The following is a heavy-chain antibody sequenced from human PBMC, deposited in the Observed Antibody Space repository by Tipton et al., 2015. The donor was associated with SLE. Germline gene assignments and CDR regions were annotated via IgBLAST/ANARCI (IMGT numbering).Heavy chain of an antibody. CDR3: ARDRAGPGGAFDI. CDR2: IYYSGST. CDR1: GGSISSYY. J-gene: IGHJ3*02. Sequence: LRLSCTVSGGSISSYYWSWIRQPPGKGLEWIGHIYYSGSTNYNPSLKSRVTISVDTSKNQFSLKLSSVTAADTAVYYCARDRAGPGGAFDIWGQGTMVTVSS. V-gene: IGHV4-59*01. D-gene: IGHD3-10*01.